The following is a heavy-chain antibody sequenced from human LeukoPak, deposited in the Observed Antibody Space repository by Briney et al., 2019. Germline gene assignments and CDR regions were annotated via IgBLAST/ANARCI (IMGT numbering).Heavy chain of an antibody. D-gene: IGHD6-13*01. Sequence: ASVKVSCKASGYTFTSYGISWVRQAPGQGLEWMGWISAYNGNTNYAQKFQGRVTMTRDTSISTAYMELSRLRSDDTAVYYCARDHGQLEPDWFDPWGQGTLVTVSS. V-gene: IGHV1-18*01. J-gene: IGHJ5*02. CDR1: GYTFTSYG. CDR3: ARDHGQLEPDWFDP. CDR2: ISAYNGNT.